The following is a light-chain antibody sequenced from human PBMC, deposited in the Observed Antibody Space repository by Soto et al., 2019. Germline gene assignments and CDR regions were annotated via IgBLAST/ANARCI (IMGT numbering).Light chain of an antibody. V-gene: IGLV2-14*01. J-gene: IGLJ1*01. CDR2: DVS. Sequence: QSALTQPASVSGSPGQSIASSCTGTSSDVGGYNYVSWYQQHPGKTPTVIIYDVSNRPSGISNRFSGSKSGNTASLTISGLQADDETDYYCSSYTSSSTYIFGTGTKV. CDR1: SSDVGGYNY. CDR3: SSYTSSSTYI.